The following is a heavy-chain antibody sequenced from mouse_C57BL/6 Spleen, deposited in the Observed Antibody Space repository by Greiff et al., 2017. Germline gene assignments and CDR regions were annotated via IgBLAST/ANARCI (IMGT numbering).Heavy chain of an antibody. J-gene: IGHJ2*01. CDR2: INPSNGGT. D-gene: IGHD1-1*01. CDR3: ARRIGLYGSSYGFDY. CDR1: GYTFTSYW. V-gene: IGHV1-53*01. Sequence: QVQLQQPGTELVKPGASVKLSCKASGYTFTSYWMHWVKQRPGQGLEWIGNINPSNGGTNYNEKFKGKATLTVDKSSSTAYMQLSSLTSEDSAVYYGARRIGLYGSSYGFDYWGQGTTLTVSS.